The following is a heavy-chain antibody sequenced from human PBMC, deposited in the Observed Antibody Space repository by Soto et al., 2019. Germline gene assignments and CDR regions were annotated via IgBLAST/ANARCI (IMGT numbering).Heavy chain of an antibody. CDR1: GFTFSSYA. J-gene: IGHJ4*02. CDR3: ARDSSRGSYYLPDY. D-gene: IGHD1-26*01. CDR2: ISYDGSNK. V-gene: IGHV3-30-3*01. Sequence: QVQLVESGGGVVQPGRSLRLSCAASGFTFSSYAMHWVRQAPGTGLEWVAVISYDGSNKYYADSVKGRFTISRDNSKNTLYLQMNSLRAEDTAVYYCARDSSRGSYYLPDYWGQGTLVTVSS.